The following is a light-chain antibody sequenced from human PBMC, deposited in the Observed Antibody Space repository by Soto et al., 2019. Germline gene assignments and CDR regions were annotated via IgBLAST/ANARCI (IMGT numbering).Light chain of an antibody. CDR1: SSDVGAYNY. CDR2: DVS. J-gene: IGLJ2*01. CDR3: SSYAGTSTFVV. Sequence: QSALTQPRSVSGSPGQSVTISCTGTSSDVGAYNYVSWYRQVPGKAPKLIIYDVSSRPSGVPDRLSGSKSGNTASLTISGRQAEDEADYYCSSYAGTSTFVVFGGGTKLTVL. V-gene: IGLV2-11*01.